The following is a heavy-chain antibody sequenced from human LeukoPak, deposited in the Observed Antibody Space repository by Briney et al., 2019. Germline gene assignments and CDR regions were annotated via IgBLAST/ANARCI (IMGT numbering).Heavy chain of an antibody. D-gene: IGHD3-10*01. Sequence: ASVKVSCKASGYTFTSYAMNWVRQAPGQGLEWMGWNNTNTGNPTYAQGFTGRFVFSLDTSVSTAYLQISSLKAEDTAVYYCASSNVLLWFGELLATIPFDYWGQGTLVTVSS. J-gene: IGHJ4*02. CDR3: ASSNVLLWFGELLATIPFDY. CDR2: NNTNTGNP. V-gene: IGHV7-4-1*02. CDR1: GYTFTSYA.